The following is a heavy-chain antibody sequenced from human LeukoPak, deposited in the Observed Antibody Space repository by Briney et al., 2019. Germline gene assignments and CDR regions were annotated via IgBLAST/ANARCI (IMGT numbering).Heavy chain of an antibody. CDR3: ARGGVSSYYYYYMDV. Sequence: SETLSLTCTVSGYSISSGHYWGWIRQPPGKGLEWIGYIYYSGSTNYNPSLKSRVTISVDTSKNQFSLKLSSVTAADTAVYYCARGGVSSYYYYYMDVWGKGTTVTVSS. J-gene: IGHJ6*03. CDR1: GYSISSGHY. V-gene: IGHV4-61*01. CDR2: IYYSGST. D-gene: IGHD2-2*01.